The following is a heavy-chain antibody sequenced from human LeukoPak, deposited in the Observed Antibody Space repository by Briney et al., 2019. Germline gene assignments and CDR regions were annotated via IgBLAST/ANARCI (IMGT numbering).Heavy chain of an antibody. J-gene: IGHJ4*02. D-gene: IGHD3-22*01. Sequence: GGSLRLSCAASGFTFSSYSMDWVRQAPGKGLEWVSSISSSSSYIHYADSVKDRFTISRDNAKNSLYLRMNSLRAEDTAVYYCARAAYDSSGYYPSHFDYWGQGTLVTVSS. CDR1: GFTFSSYS. CDR3: ARAAYDSSGYYPSHFDY. CDR2: ISSSSSYI. V-gene: IGHV3-21*01.